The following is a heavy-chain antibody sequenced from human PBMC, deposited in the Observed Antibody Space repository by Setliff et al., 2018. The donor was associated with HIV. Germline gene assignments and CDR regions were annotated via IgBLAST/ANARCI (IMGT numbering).Heavy chain of an antibody. Sequence: ASVKVSCKASGYTLTTYGISWVRQAPGQGLQWMGWLNTETGNSMYAQGFTGRFVFSLDTSVSTAFLQINSLKAEDTAMYYCARVGSYWSTFDYWGQGALVTSPQ. CDR2: LNTETGNS. CDR1: GYTLTTYG. D-gene: IGHD1-26*01. CDR3: ARVGSYWSTFDY. V-gene: IGHV7-4-1*02. J-gene: IGHJ4*02.